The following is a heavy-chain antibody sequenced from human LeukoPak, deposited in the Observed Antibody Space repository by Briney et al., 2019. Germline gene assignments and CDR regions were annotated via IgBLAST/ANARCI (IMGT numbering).Heavy chain of an antibody. V-gene: IGHV3-30-3*01. Sequence: GGSLRLSCAASGFTFSSYAMHWVRQAPGKGLEWVAVISYDGSNKYYADSVKSRFTISRDNSKNTLYLQMNSLRAEDTAVYYCARDRQAYFDYWGQGTLVTVSS. CDR3: ARDRQAYFDY. D-gene: IGHD6-6*01. CDR2: ISYDGSNK. J-gene: IGHJ4*02. CDR1: GFTFSSYA.